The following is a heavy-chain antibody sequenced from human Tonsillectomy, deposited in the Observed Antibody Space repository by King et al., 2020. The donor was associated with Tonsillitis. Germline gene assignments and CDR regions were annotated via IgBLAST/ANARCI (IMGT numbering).Heavy chain of an antibody. CDR3: ARQYGYGPPYYYYYYMDV. D-gene: IGHD5-18*01. CDR2: IYYSGKT. Sequence: QLQESGPGLVKPSETLSLTCTVSGGSISSSSYYWGWIRQPPGKGLEWIGSIYYSGKTYYNPSLKSRVTISVDTSKNQFSLKASSVTAADTAVYYCARQYGYGPPYYYYYYMDVWGKGTTVTVSS. J-gene: IGHJ6*03. V-gene: IGHV4-39*01. CDR1: GGSISSSSYY.